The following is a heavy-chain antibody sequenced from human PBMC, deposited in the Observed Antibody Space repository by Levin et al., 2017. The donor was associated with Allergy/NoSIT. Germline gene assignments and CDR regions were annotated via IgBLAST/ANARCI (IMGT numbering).Heavy chain of an antibody. D-gene: IGHD4-23*01. CDR3: ARDSLISPRWFDI. V-gene: IGHV4-4*07. CDR2: FHDGGNI. CDR1: CGFINNYH. Sequence: SQTLSLTCSVSCGFINNYHWSWIRQSAGKGLEWIGRFHDGGNINYNPSLKNRVTISVDSSKNQISLRLTSVTAADTAVCFCARDSLISPRWFDIWGRGTLVTVSS. J-gene: IGHJ2*01.